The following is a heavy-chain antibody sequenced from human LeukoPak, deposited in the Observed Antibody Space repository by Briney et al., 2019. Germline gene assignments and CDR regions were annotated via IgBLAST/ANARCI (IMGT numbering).Heavy chain of an antibody. V-gene: IGHV3-23*01. D-gene: IGHD6-13*01. Sequence: PGGSLRLSCAASGFTFSSYAMSWVRQAPGKGLEWISAISGSGGSTYYADSVKGRFTISRDNSKNTLYLQMNSLRAEDTAVYYCAKDPPLPLWSSSWYPYDPGRGYWGQGTLVTVSS. CDR2: ISGSGGST. J-gene: IGHJ4*02. CDR1: GFTFSSYA. CDR3: AKDPPLPLWSSSWYPYDPGRGY.